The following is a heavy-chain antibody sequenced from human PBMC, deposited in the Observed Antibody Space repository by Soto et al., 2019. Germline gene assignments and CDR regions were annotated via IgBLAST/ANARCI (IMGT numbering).Heavy chain of an antibody. Sequence: SVKVSCKASGGTFSSYAISWVRQAPGQGLEWMGGIIPIFGTANYAQKFQGRVTITADESTSTAYMELSSLRSEDTAVYYCASVTTVNPYYYYGMDVWGQGTTVTVSS. CDR3: ASVTTVNPYYYYGMDV. J-gene: IGHJ6*02. D-gene: IGHD4-4*01. V-gene: IGHV1-69*13. CDR1: GGTFSSYA. CDR2: IIPIFGTA.